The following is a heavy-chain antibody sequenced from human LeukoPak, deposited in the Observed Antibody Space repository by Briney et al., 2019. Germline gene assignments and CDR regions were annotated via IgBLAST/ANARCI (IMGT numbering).Heavy chain of an antibody. Sequence: GGSLRLSCAASGFTFSSFDMHWVRQPTGQGLEWVSTIGTASDTYYPGSVEGRFTLSRDNAKNSLYLQMNSLTAGDTAVYYYARGPPRGKYYYMDVWGKGTTVTVSS. CDR1: GFTFSSFD. J-gene: IGHJ6*03. CDR2: IGTASDT. V-gene: IGHV3-13*01. D-gene: IGHD1-1*01. CDR3: ARGPPRGKYYYMDV.